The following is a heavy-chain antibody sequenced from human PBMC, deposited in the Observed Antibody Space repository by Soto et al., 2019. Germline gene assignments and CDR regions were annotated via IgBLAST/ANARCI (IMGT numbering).Heavy chain of an antibody. Sequence: GASVKVSCKASGYTFTSYYMHWVRQAPGQGLEWMGIINPSGGSTGYAQKFQGRVTMTRDTSTSTVYMELSSLRSEDTAVYYCARETQLLCVGYWGQGTLVTVSS. D-gene: IGHD3-10*02. J-gene: IGHJ4*02. V-gene: IGHV1-46*01. CDR1: GYTFTSYY. CDR2: INPSGGST. CDR3: ARETQLLCVGY.